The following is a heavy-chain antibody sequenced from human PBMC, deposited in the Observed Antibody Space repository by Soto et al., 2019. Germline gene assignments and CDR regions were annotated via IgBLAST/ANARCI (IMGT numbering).Heavy chain of an antibody. Sequence: QVQLVQSGAEVKKPGASVKVSCKASGYTFTSYYMHWVRQAPGQGLEWMGWINPNSGGTNYAQKFQGWVTMTRDTSISTAYMELSRLRSDDTAVYYCARGDIVVVPAADSGDSIDYWGQGTLVTVSS. CDR3: ARGDIVVVPAADSGDSIDY. D-gene: IGHD2-2*01. CDR1: GYTFTSYY. V-gene: IGHV1-2*04. CDR2: INPNSGGT. J-gene: IGHJ4*02.